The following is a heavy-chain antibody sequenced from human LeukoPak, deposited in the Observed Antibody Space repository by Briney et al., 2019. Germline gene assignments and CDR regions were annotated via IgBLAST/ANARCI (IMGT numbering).Heavy chain of an antibody. CDR3: ARRRDSGSLQHFDY. Sequence: GGTLRLSCAASGFTFSDYYMSWIRQAPGKGLEWVSYISSSGSTIYYADSVKGRFTISRDNAKNSLYLQMNSLRAEDTAVYYCARRRDSGSLQHFDYWGQGTLVTVSS. CDR1: GFTFSDYY. CDR2: ISSSGSTI. J-gene: IGHJ4*02. V-gene: IGHV3-11*01. D-gene: IGHD1-26*01.